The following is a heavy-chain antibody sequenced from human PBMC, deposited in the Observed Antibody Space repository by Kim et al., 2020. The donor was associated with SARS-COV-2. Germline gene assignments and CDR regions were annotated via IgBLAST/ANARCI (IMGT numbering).Heavy chain of an antibody. J-gene: IGHJ5*02. V-gene: IGHV4-34*01. D-gene: IGHD3-10*01. Sequence: YNPSLNSRVTISVDTSKNQFSLKLSSVTAADTAVYYCARVRGPGIGAMKTWSQGTLVTVSS. CDR3: ARVRGPGIGAMKT.